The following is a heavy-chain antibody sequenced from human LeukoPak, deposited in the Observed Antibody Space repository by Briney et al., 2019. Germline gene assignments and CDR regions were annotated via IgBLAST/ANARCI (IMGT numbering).Heavy chain of an antibody. D-gene: IGHD3-16*01. CDR3: ARKGVSDLYYFDS. Sequence: SETLSLTCTVSGGSISSYYWSWIRQPPGKGLEWMGNIYYSGSTNYNSSLKSRVTISVDTSKDQISLKLRSVTAADTAVYYCARKGVSDLYYFDSWGQGTLVTVSS. CDR1: GGSISSYY. CDR2: IYYSGST. V-gene: IGHV4-59*08. J-gene: IGHJ4*02.